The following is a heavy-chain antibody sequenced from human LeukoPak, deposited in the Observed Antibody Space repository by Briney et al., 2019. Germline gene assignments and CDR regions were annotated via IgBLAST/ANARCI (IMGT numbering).Heavy chain of an antibody. CDR3: AHRLTGYNSNWYHGYFDY. D-gene: IGHD6-13*01. CDR2: IYWDDDK. CDR1: GFSLSTNRVG. V-gene: IGHV2-5*02. J-gene: IGHJ4*02. Sequence: SGPTLVKPTQTLTLTCTFSGFSLSTNRVGVGWIRQPPGEALEWLTLIYWDDDKGYNPSLKSRLTVTKDVSKNQVVLTLTNMDPVDTATYYCAHRLTGYNSNWYHGYFDYWGQGTLVTVSS.